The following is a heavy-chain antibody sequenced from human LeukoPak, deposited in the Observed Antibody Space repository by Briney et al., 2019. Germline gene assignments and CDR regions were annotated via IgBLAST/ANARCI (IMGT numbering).Heavy chain of an antibody. CDR2: ISAYNGNT. V-gene: IGHV1-18*01. J-gene: IGHJ4*02. Sequence: ASVKVSCKAFGYTXSSYGVSWVRQAPGQGLEWMGWISAYNGNTNYAQKFQGRVTLTTDTSTSTAYMEVGSLRSDDTAVYYCARDTGGSPYGDLHYWGQGTLVTVSS. CDR1: GYTXSSYG. CDR3: ARDTGGSPYGDLHY. D-gene: IGHD4/OR15-4a*01.